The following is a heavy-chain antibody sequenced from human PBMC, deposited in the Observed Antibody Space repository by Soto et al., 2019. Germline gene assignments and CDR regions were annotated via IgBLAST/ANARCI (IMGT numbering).Heavy chain of an antibody. D-gene: IGHD3-10*01. CDR3: VHRRRDSGPNGDY. Sequence: QITLKESGPTLVDPTQTLTLTCTFSGFSLSTNGMGVGWIRQPPGKALEWLSLIYWHNDKRYSPSLKNRLTVTKDDSKNQVVLTMTDMDPVDTATYYCVHRRRDSGPNGDYWGQGILVTVSS. J-gene: IGHJ4*02. V-gene: IGHV2-5*01. CDR1: GFSLSTNGMG. CDR2: IYWHNDK.